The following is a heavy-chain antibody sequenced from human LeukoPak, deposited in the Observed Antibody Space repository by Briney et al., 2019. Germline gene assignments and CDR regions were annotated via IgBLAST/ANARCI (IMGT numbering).Heavy chain of an antibody. J-gene: IGHJ6*03. Sequence: SETLSLTCTVSRYSISSGYYWGWIRQPPGKGLEWIGSIYHSGSTYYNPSLRSRVTISVDTSKNQFSLKLSSVTAADTAVYYCARDILIWEGGYNSEGVFTYYYMDVWGKGTTVTVSS. CDR1: RYSISSGYY. CDR2: IYHSGST. V-gene: IGHV4-38-2*02. D-gene: IGHD5-24*01. CDR3: ARDILIWEGGYNSEGVFTYYYMDV.